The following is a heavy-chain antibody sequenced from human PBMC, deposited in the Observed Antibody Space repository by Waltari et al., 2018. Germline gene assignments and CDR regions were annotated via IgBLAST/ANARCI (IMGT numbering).Heavy chain of an antibody. J-gene: IGHJ3*01. CDR1: GGSITTNRHY. CDR3: ATYVGASIGTAAFDV. Sequence: QLHLQESGPGLVQPSETLSLTCSVSGGSITTNRHYWGWIRQPPGKGLEWTATISYSVATYTSPSLKSRLTISVDTFKNQFSLKVSSVTAADTAVYYCATYVGASIGTAAFDVWGQGTMVTVSS. CDR2: ISYSVAT. V-gene: IGHV4-39*01. D-gene: IGHD3-16*01.